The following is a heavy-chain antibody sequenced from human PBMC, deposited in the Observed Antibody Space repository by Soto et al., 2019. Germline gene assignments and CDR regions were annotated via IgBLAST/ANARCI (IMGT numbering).Heavy chain of an antibody. D-gene: IGHD1-26*01. CDR1: GFIFSTYG. J-gene: IGHJ4*02. CDR2: MWPDGSYK. CDR3: VRAVGPYDY. V-gene: IGHV3-33*01. Sequence: QVQLVESGGGVVQPGRSLRLSCTTSGFIFSTYGIHWVRQAPGKGLEWVAVMWPDGSYKYYADSVKGRFTISRDNSRNILWLQMNSLRAEDTANYYCVRAVGPYDYWGQGTLVTVSS.